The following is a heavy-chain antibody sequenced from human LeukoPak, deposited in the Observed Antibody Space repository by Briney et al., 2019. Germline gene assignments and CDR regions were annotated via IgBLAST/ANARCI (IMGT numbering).Heavy chain of an antibody. J-gene: IGHJ4*02. CDR2: IYYSGST. CDR1: GGSISSYY. V-gene: IGHV4-59*01. CDR3: ARSGYSGYLFDY. D-gene: IGHD5-12*01. Sequence: PSETLSLTCIVSGGSISSYYWSWIRQPPGKGLEWIGYIYYSGSTNYNPSLKSRVTISVDTSKNQFSLKLSSVTAADTAVYYCARSGYSGYLFDYWGQGTLVTVSS.